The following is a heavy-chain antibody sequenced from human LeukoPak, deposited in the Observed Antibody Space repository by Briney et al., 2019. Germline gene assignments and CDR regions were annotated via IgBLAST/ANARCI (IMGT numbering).Heavy chain of an antibody. CDR2: INHSGST. Sequence: SETLSLTCAVYGGSFGGYYWSWIRQPPGKGLEWIGEINHSGSTNYNPSLKSRVTISVDTSKNQFSLKLSSVTAADTAVYYCAREGSAFDYWGQGTLVTVSS. CDR3: AREGSAFDY. V-gene: IGHV4-34*01. D-gene: IGHD1-26*01. CDR1: GGSFGGYY. J-gene: IGHJ4*02.